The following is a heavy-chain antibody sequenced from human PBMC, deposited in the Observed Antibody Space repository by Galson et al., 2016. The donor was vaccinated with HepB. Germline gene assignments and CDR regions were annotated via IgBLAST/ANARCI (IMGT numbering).Heavy chain of an antibody. V-gene: IGHV3-53*01. CDR3: AGYGGNSV. Sequence: SLRLSCAASGFTVSSNYMTWVRQAPGKGLEWVSSIYSGDRTYYADSVKGRFTISRDNARNTVYLQMNSLRTEDTAVYYCAGYGGNSVWGQGTLVTVSS. J-gene: IGHJ4*02. CDR2: IYSGDRT. CDR1: GFTVSSNY. D-gene: IGHD4-23*01.